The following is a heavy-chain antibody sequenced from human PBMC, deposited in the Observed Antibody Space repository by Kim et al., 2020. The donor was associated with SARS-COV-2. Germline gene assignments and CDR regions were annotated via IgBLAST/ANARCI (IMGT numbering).Heavy chain of an antibody. CDR3: ARGWSSSWYGYFDY. Sequence: SETLSLTCAVYGGSFSGYYWSWIRQPPGKGLEWIGEINHSGSTNYNPSLKSRVTISVDTSKNQFSLKLSSVTAADTAVYYCARGWSSSWYGYFDYWGQGTLVTVSS. CDR2: INHSGST. V-gene: IGHV4-34*01. D-gene: IGHD6-13*01. CDR1: GGSFSGYY. J-gene: IGHJ4*02.